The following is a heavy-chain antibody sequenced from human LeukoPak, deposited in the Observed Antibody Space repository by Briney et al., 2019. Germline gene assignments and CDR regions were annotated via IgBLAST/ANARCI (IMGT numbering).Heavy chain of an antibody. V-gene: IGHV1-8*01. CDR3: ARDPRYSGYDPDY. CDR2: MNPNSGNT. D-gene: IGHD5-12*01. Sequence: ASVKVSCEASGYTFTSYDINWVRQATGQGLEWMGWMNPNSGNTGYAQKFQGRVTMTRNTSISTAYMELSSLRSEDTAVYYCARDPRYSGYDPDYWGQGTLVTVSS. CDR1: GYTFTSYD. J-gene: IGHJ4*02.